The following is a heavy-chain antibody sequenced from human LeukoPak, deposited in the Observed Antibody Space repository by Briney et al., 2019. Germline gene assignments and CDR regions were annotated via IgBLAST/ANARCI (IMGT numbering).Heavy chain of an antibody. J-gene: IGHJ4*02. CDR2: SRNKVNSYTT. CDR1: GFTLSDHY. V-gene: IGHV3-72*01. D-gene: IGHD3-3*01. CDR3: ARAGRDYDFWSGLGY. Sequence: PGGPLRLSCAASGFTLSDHYMDWVRQAPGKGLEWVGRSRNKVNSYTTEYAASVKGRFTISRDDSKNSLYLQMNSLKTEDTAVYYCARAGRDYDFWSGLGYWGQGTLVTVSS.